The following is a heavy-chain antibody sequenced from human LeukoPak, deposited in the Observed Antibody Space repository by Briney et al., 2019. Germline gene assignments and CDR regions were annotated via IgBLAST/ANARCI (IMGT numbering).Heavy chain of an antibody. V-gene: IGHV4-39*07. CDR3: AREAYYDILTGYHDYYYGMDV. CDR1: GGSISSSSYY. CDR2: IYYSGST. D-gene: IGHD3-9*01. Sequence: SETLSLTCTVSGGSISSSSYYWGWIRQPPGKGLEWIGSIYYSGSTYYNPSLKSRVTISVDTSKNQFSLKLSSVTAADTAVYYCAREAYYDILTGYHDYYYGMDVWGQGTTVTVSS. J-gene: IGHJ6*02.